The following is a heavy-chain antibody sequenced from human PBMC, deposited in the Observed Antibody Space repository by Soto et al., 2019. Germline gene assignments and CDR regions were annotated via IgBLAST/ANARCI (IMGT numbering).Heavy chain of an antibody. CDR2: INPSGGST. CDR3: ASLYYGSGTYPDAFDI. V-gene: IGHV1-46*03. D-gene: IGHD3-10*01. J-gene: IGHJ3*02. CDR1: GYTFTSYY. Sequence: ASVKVSCKASGYTFTSYYMHWVRQAPGQGLEWMGIINPSGGSTSYAQKFQGRVTMTRDTSTSTVYMELSSLRSEDTAVYYCASLYYGSGTYPDAFDIWGQGTMVTAS.